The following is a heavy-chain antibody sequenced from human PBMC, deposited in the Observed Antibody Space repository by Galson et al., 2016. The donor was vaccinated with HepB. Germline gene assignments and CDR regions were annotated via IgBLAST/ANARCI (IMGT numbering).Heavy chain of an antibody. V-gene: IGHV1-18*01. CDR3: ARGLNPTYSSSWYDF. Sequence: SVKVSCKASGYTFNTYSISWVRQAPGQGLEWMGWISGYNGNRNYAQKLQGRVTMTTDSSTSTAYMELRSLRSDDTAVYYCARGLNPTYSSSWYDFWGQGTLVTVAS. D-gene: IGHD6-13*01. CDR1: GYTFNTYS. CDR2: ISGYNGNR. J-gene: IGHJ4*02.